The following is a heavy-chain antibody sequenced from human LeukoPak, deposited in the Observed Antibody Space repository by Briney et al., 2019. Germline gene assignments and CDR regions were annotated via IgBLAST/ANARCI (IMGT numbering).Heavy chain of an antibody. Sequence: SETLSLTCTVSGGSISSSLYHWGWIRQSPWKNLEWLGSIYYTGTTHYNPSLKSRVTISVGTSKNQFSLNLSSVTAADTAVYYCAREERNAAAGLDYWGQGTLVTVSS. J-gene: IGHJ4*02. V-gene: IGHV4-39*02. CDR1: GGSISSSLYH. D-gene: IGHD6-13*01. CDR3: AREERNAAAGLDY. CDR2: IYYTGTT.